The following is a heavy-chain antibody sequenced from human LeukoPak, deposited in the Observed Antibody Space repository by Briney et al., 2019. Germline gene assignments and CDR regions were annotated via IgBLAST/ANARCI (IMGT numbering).Heavy chain of an antibody. J-gene: IGHJ2*01. Sequence: SETLSLTCAVYGGSFSGYYWSWIRQPPGKGLEWVGYIHYTGSTKYNPSLKSRVTISVDTSKNQFSLRLSSVTAADTAVYYCARHLSGYFDLWGRGTLATVSS. D-gene: IGHD3-16*02. CDR3: ARHLSGYFDL. V-gene: IGHV4-59*08. CDR1: GGSFSGYY. CDR2: IHYTGST.